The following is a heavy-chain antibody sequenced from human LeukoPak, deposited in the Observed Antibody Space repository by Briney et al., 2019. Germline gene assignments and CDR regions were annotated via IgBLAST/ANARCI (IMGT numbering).Heavy chain of an antibody. J-gene: IGHJ4*02. CDR2: IYYSGST. D-gene: IGHD6-6*01. CDR3: ARDRPASSSLDY. CDR1: GGSISSNSYY. Sequence: SETLSLTCTVSGGSISSNSYYWGWIRQPPGKGLEWIGSIYYSGSTYYNPSLKSRVTISVDTSKNQFPLKLSSVTAADTAVYYCARDRPASSSLDYWGQGTLVTVSS. V-gene: IGHV4-39*06.